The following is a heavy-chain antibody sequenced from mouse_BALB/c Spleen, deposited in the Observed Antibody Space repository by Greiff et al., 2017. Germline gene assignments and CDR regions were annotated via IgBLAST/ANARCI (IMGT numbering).Heavy chain of an antibody. J-gene: IGHJ4*01. Sequence: QVQLQQSGAELVRPGSSVKISCKASGYAFSSYWMNWVKQRPGQGLEWIGQIYPGDGDTNYNGKFKGKATLTADKSSSTAYMQLSSLTSEDSAVYFCARGGDGYSYYAMDYWGQGTSVTVSS. V-gene: IGHV1-80*01. CDR3: ARGGDGYSYYAMDY. CDR2: IYPGDGDT. CDR1: GYAFSSYW. D-gene: IGHD2-3*01.